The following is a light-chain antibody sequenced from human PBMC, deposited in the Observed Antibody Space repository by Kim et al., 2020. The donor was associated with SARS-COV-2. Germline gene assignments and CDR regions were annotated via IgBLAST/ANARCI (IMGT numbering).Light chain of an antibody. J-gene: IGLJ1*01. CDR3: QSYDRKLTAYV. CDR2: GNN. CDR1: SSNHGEGHD. Sequence: CTGKSSNHGEGHDFHWYKKHPGAGPQLVVSGNNNRPEGVPDRFSSSKSGTSASLAITGLQDEDEADYHCQSYDRKLTAYVFGPGTKVTVL. V-gene: IGLV1-40*01.